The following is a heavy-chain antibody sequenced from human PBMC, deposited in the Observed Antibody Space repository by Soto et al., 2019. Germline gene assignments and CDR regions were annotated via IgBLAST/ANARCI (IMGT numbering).Heavy chain of an antibody. V-gene: IGHV3-21*01. CDR3: AREDSIIIPAVSDF. CDR2: VSKSDYT. D-gene: IGHD2-2*01. Sequence: LRLSCAVSGFTFNNFGINWVRQAPGKGLEWVSSVSKSDYTYYSDSVKGRFTISRDNAKNSVSLQMNTLRAEDTAVYYCAREDSIIIPAVSDFWGQGTLVTVSS. CDR1: GFTFNNFG. J-gene: IGHJ4*02.